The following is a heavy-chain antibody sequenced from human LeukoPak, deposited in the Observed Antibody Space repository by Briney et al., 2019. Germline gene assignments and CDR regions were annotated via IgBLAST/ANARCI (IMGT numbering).Heavy chain of an antibody. Sequence: PSETLSLTCTVSGGSISSSSYYWGWIRQPPGKGLEWIGSIYYSGSTYYNPSLKSRVTISVDTSKNQFSLKLSSVTAADTAVYYCARGKVRYYGDYIYYYGMDVWGQGTTVTVSS. J-gene: IGHJ6*02. CDR3: ARGKVRYYGDYIYYYGMDV. V-gene: IGHV4-39*01. CDR1: GGSISSSSYY. CDR2: IYYSGST. D-gene: IGHD4-17*01.